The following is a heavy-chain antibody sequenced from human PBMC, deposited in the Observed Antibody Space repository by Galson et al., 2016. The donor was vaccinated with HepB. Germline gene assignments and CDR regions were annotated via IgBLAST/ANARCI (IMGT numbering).Heavy chain of an antibody. CDR2: ISWNGGSI. J-gene: IGHJ6*04. CDR1: GFTFDDYA. CDR3: AKEGAGVGSTSWTYYYYSGLDV. D-gene: IGHD2-2*01. Sequence: SLRLSCAASGFTFDDYAMHWVRQIPGKGLQWVSGISWNGGSIGYADPVKGRFSISRNNAKNSLYLQMNSLRPEDTALYYCAKEGAGVGSTSWTYYYYSGLDVWRKGTTVTVSS. V-gene: IGHV3-9*01.